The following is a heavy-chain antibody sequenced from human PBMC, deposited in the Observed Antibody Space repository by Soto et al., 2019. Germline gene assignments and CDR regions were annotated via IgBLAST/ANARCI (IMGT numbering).Heavy chain of an antibody. Sequence: EVQLLESGGALAQPGGSLTVSCAASGFTFNNFAMSWVRQAAGRGLEWVSSIRTSGGNTHYAGSVRGRFTISRDNFKNTLYMQMDTLRAEDTAAYYCARVPTGNNFVGFDYWGQGIRVTDSS. CDR3: ARVPTGNNFVGFDY. CDR1: GFTFNNFA. CDR2: IRTSGGNT. V-gene: IGHV3-23*01. D-gene: IGHD1-1*01. J-gene: IGHJ4*02.